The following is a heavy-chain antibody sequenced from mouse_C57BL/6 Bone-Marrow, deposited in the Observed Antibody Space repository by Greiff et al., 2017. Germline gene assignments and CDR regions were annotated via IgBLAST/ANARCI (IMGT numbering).Heavy chain of an antibody. V-gene: IGHV5-16*01. CDR1: GFTFSDYY. D-gene: IGHD1-1*01. J-gene: IGHJ1*03. CDR2: INYDGSST. Sequence: EVKLVESEGGLVQPGSSMKLSCTASGFTFSDYYMAWVRQVPEKGLEWVANINYDGSSTYYLDSLKSRFIISRDNAMNILYLQMSSLKSEDTATYYCARITTVNGYFDVWGTGTTVTVSS. CDR3: ARITTVNGYFDV.